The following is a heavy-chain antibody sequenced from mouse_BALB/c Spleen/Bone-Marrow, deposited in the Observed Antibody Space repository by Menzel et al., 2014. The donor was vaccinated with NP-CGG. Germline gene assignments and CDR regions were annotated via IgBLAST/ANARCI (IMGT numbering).Heavy chain of an antibody. J-gene: IGHJ1*01. V-gene: IGHV5-6*01. CDR3: XXXXXXXXXRSFDV. Sequence: EVMLVESGGDLVKPGGSLKLSCAASGFTFSTYGMSWVRQTPDKRLEWVATINSGGGNTYCLDRVRGRFTISRDNARNTLYLQMXSLXSEDTAMYXXXXXXXXXXXRSFDVWGXXTTVTVSS. CDR1: GFTFSTYG. CDR2: INSGGGNT.